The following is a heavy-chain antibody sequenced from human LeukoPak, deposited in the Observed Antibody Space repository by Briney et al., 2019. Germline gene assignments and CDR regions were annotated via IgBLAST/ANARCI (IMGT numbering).Heavy chain of an antibody. CDR2: ISRSSSSM. Sequence: GGTLRLSCAASGFTFSSYSMNWVRQAPGKGLEWLSYISRSSSSMYYADSVKGRFTISRDNAKNSLYLQMNSLRDEDTAVYYCVRGATVTSPFDYWGQATLVTVS. J-gene: IGHJ4*02. D-gene: IGHD4-17*01. CDR1: GFTFSSYS. CDR3: VRGATVTSPFDY. V-gene: IGHV3-48*02.